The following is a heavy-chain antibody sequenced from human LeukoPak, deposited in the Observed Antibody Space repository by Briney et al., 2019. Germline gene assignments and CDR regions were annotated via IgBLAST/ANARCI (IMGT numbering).Heavy chain of an antibody. CDR3: ARGFRSDSSGRKFDC. CDR1: GYTFTSYD. V-gene: IGHV1-8*01. D-gene: IGHD3-22*01. CDR2: MNPNSGNT. Sequence: ASVKVSCKASGYTFTSYDINWVRQAPGQGLEWMGWMNPNSGNTGYAQKFQGRVTMTRNTSISTAYMELSSLRPEDTAVYYCARGFRSDSSGRKFDCWGQGTPVTVSA. J-gene: IGHJ4*02.